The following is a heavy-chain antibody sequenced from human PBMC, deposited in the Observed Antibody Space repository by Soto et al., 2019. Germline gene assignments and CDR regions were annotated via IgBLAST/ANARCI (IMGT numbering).Heavy chain of an antibody. J-gene: IGHJ3*02. D-gene: IGHD3-22*01. V-gene: IGHV1-24*01. CDR3: ATVTYYYDSSGPDI. Sequence: GASVKVSCKVSGYTLTELSMHWVRQAPGKGLEWVGGFDPEDGETIYAQKFQGRVTMTEDTSTDTAYMELSSLRSEDTAVYYCATVTYYYDSSGPDIWGQGTMVTVSS. CDR1: GYTLTELS. CDR2: FDPEDGET.